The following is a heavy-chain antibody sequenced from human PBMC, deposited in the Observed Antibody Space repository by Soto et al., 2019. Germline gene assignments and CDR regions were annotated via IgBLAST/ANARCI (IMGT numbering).Heavy chain of an antibody. CDR3: AAPGAVYNWNDYAMDL. Sequence: SVKVSCKASGFTFTSSAVQWVRQARGQRLEWIGWIVVGSGNTNYAQKSQERVTITRDMSKSTAYMELSSLRSEDRAVYYCAAPGAVYNWNDYAMDLWGRGTTVTVSS. J-gene: IGHJ6*02. CDR2: IVVGSGNT. CDR1: GFTFTSSA. D-gene: IGHD1-20*01. V-gene: IGHV1-58*01.